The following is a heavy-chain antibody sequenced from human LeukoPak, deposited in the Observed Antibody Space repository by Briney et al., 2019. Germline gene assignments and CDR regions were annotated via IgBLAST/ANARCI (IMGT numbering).Heavy chain of an antibody. D-gene: IGHD3-22*01. CDR3: AREEHYYDSSGYYYYFAY. V-gene: IGHV4-59*01. CDR1: GGSISSYY. CDR2: IYYSGST. J-gene: IGHJ4*02. Sequence: PSETLSLTCTVSGGSISSYYWSWIRQPPGKGLEWIGYIYYSGSTNYNPSLKSRVTISVDTSKNQFSLKLSSVTAADTAVYYCAREEHYYDSSGYYYYFAYWGQGTLVTVSS.